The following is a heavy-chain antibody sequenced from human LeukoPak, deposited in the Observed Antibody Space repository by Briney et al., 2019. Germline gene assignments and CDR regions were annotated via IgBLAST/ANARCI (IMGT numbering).Heavy chain of an antibody. CDR3: ASCLGTYCSSTGFDP. CDR1: GYTFTSYD. D-gene: IGHD2-2*01. CDR2: MNPNSGNT. J-gene: IGHJ5*02. V-gene: IGHV1-8*01. Sequence: AASVKVSCKASGYTFTSYDINWVRQATGQGLEWMGWMNPNSGNTGYAQKFQGRVTMTRNTSISTAYMELNSLRSEDTAVYYCASCLGTYCSSTGFDPWGQGTLVTVSS.